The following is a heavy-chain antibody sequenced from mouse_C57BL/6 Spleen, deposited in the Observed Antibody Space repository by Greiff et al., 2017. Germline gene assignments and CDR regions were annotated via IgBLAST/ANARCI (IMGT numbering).Heavy chain of an antibody. CDR3: AGDRDGYWYFDV. CDR1: GFPITSGYY. J-gene: IGHJ1*03. V-gene: IGHV12-3*01. CDR2: ITHSGET. Sequence: VQLQESGPGLVKPSQSLFLTCSITGFPITSGYYWIWIRQSPGKPLEWMGYITHSGETFYNPSLQSPISITRETSKNQFFLQLNSVTTEDTAVYYCAGDRDGYWYFDVWGTGTTVTVSS. D-gene: IGHD2-3*01.